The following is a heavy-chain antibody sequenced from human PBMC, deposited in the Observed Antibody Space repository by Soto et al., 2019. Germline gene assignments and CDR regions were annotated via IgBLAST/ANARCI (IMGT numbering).Heavy chain of an antibody. CDR2: IYYSGST. D-gene: IGHD6-25*01. CDR1: GGSISSGGYY. CDR3: ARDRGGYGANCFDY. Sequence: SETLSLTCTVSGGSISSGGYYWSWIRQHPGKGLEWIGYIYYSGSTYYNPSLKSRVTISVDTSKNQFSLKLSSVTAADTAVYYCARDRGGYGANCFDYWGQGTLVTVSS. V-gene: IGHV4-31*03. J-gene: IGHJ4*02.